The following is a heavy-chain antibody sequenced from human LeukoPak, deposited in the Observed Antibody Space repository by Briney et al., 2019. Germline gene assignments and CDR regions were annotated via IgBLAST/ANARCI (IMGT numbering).Heavy chain of an antibody. D-gene: IGHD6-19*01. J-gene: IGHJ4*02. CDR2: INPNSGGT. CDR3: ARALSLPQDSSGWYAFDY. Sequence: ASVEVSCKASGYTFTGYYMHWVRQAPGQGLEWMGWINPNSGGTNYAQKFQGRVTMTRDTSISTAYMELSRLRSDDTAVYYCARALSLPQDSSGWYAFDYWGQGTLVTVSS. V-gene: IGHV1-2*02. CDR1: GYTFTGYY.